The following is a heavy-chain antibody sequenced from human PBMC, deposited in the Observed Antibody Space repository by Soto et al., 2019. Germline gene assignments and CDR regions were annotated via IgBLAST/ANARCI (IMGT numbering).Heavy chain of an antibody. J-gene: IGHJ4*02. CDR2: IYYSGST. V-gene: IGHV4-39*01. Sequence: QLQLQESGPGLVKPSETLSLTCTVSGGSISSSSYYWGWIRQPPGKGLEWIGSIYYSGSTYYNPSLKSRVPISVDTSKNQFSLKLSSVTAADTAVYYCARSLIQLWFVGYFDYWGQGTLVTISS. D-gene: IGHD5-18*01. CDR3: ARSLIQLWFVGYFDY. CDR1: GGSISSSSYY.